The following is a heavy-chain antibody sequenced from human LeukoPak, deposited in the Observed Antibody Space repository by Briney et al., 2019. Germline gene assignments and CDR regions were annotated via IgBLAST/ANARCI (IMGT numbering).Heavy chain of an antibody. CDR2: ISGTGGRT. Sequence: GGSLRLSCAASGFNFSTYAMTWVPQAPGKGLEWVSDISGTGGRTYYADSVKCRFTISRDNSKNTVDLLLNSLRAEDTAVYYCAKDFLSHWIVVVINDAFDIWGQGTMVTVSS. CDR3: AKDFLSHWIVVVINDAFDI. V-gene: IGHV3-23*01. CDR1: GFNFSTYA. J-gene: IGHJ3*02. D-gene: IGHD3-22*01.